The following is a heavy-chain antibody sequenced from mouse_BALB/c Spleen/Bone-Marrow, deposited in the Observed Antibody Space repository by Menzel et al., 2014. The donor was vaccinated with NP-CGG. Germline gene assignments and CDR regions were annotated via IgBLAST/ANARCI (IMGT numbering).Heavy chain of an antibody. D-gene: IGHD1-1*01. J-gene: IGHJ2*01. CDR3: AKSGYGSFDY. CDR2: IYPGDGDT. V-gene: IGHV1-80*01. Sequence: QVQLQQPGAELVRPGSSVKISCKASGYAFSSYWVNWVRQRPGQGLEWIGQIYPGDGDTNYNGKFKDKATLTADKSSSTAYMQLSSLTAEASAVYFCAKSGYGSFDYWSQGTTLTVSS. CDR1: GYAFSSYW.